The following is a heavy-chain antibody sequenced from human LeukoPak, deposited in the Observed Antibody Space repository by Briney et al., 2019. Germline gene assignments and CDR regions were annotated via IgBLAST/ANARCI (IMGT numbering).Heavy chain of an antibody. CDR3: AKGYSGYDYAFDI. Sequence: GGSLRLSCAASGFTFSSSYGIHWVRQAPGKGLEWVAVISHDGSYKYYADSVKGRFTISRDNSENTLYLQMNSLRAGDTAVYYCAKGYSGYDYAFDIWGQGTMVTVSS. V-gene: IGHV3-30*18. CDR2: ISHDGSYK. D-gene: IGHD5-12*01. CDR1: GFTFSSSYG. J-gene: IGHJ3*02.